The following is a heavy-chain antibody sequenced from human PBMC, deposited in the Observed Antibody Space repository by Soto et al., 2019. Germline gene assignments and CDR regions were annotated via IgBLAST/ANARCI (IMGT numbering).Heavy chain of an antibody. CDR3: TSVAALSRGEY. J-gene: IGHJ4*02. Sequence: EVQLVESGGGLVQPGGSLKLSYATSGFSFSVSAMHWVRQASGKGLEWVGRIRSKANSYATTYGASVKDRFTISRDDSKNTAYLQMNSLKTEDTAVYYCTSVAALSRGEYWGQGTLVTVSS. D-gene: IGHD6-19*01. V-gene: IGHV3-73*01. CDR1: GFSFSVSA. CDR2: IRSKANSYAT.